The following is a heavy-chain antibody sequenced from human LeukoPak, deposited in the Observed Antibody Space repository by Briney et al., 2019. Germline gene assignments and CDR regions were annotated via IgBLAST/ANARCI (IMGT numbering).Heavy chain of an antibody. Sequence: SETLSLTCTVSGGSISSGGYYWSWIRQHPGKGLEWIGYIYYSGSTYYNPSLKSRVTISVDTSKNQFSLKLSSVTAADTAVYYCARERLISYCGGDCFTDAFDIWGLGTMVTVSS. CDR2: IYYSGST. CDR1: GGSISSGGYY. J-gene: IGHJ3*02. D-gene: IGHD2-21*02. CDR3: ARERLISYCGGDCFTDAFDI. V-gene: IGHV4-31*03.